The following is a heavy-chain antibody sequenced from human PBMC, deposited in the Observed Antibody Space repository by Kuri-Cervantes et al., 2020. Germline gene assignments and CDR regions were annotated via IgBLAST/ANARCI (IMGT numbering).Heavy chain of an antibody. J-gene: IGHJ5*02. V-gene: IGHV4-30-4*02. D-gene: IGHD2-15*01. CDR2: IYYSGST. Sequence: SETLSLTCTVSGGSISSGDYYWSWIRQPPGKGLEWIGYIYYSGSTYYNPSLKSRVTISVATSKNQFSLKLSPVTAADTAVYYCARGVASPNWFYPWGQGTLVTVSS. CDR1: GGSISSGDYY. CDR3: ARGVASPNWFYP.